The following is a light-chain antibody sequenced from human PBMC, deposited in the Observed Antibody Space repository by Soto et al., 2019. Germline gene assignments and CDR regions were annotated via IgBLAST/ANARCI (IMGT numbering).Light chain of an antibody. CDR3: MQSLQLRT. V-gene: IGKV2-24*01. Sequence: DIVFTQTPLSSPVTLGHPASFSCRSSRSLLHSDGNTYLSWLHQRPGQPPRLLIYQISKRLSGVPDRFSGSGAGTSFTLKISRVEAQDVGIYFCMQSLQLRTFGQGTKVDI. J-gene: IGKJ1*01. CDR2: QIS. CDR1: RSLLHSDGNTY.